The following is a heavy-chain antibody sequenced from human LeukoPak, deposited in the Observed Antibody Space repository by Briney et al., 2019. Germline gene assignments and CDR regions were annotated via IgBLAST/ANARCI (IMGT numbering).Heavy chain of an antibody. J-gene: IGHJ5*02. V-gene: IGHV4-59*01. CDR3: ARYDGSASEGWFDP. CDR1: GGSINTYY. Sequence: SETLSLTCTVSGGSINTYYWSWIRQSPEKGLEWIGWTHYSGGTTYNPSLKSRVTISLDTSKNQFSLKLTSVTAADTAVYHCARYDGSASEGWFDPWGQGTLVTVSS. D-gene: IGHD3-10*01. CDR2: THYSGGT.